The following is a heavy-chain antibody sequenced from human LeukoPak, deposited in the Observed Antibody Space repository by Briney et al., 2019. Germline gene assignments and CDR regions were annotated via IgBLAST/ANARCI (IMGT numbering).Heavy chain of an antibody. V-gene: IGHV4-59*08. D-gene: IGHD5-18*01. CDR3: ARSYTYGFLDY. CDR2: IYYTGST. J-gene: IGHJ4*02. Sequence: NPSETLSLTCTVSGGSFSSYYWSWIRQPPGGGLECIGYIYYTGSTNYNPSLKSRATISVDTSNNQFSLKLSSVTAADTAVYFCARSYTYGFLDYWGQGTLVTVSS. CDR1: GGSFSSYY.